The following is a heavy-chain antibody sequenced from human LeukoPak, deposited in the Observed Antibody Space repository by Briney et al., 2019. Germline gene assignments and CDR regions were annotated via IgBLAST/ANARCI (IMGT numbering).Heavy chain of an antibody. CDR3: ATHHDYSNSNYFDF. V-gene: IGHV3-23*01. CDR2: FSGAGSST. Sequence: PGGSLRLSCAASGFTFSSYAMSWARQAPGKGLEWVSAFSGAGSSTNYADSVKGRFTISRDNSKNTLYLQMNSLRVEDTAVYYCATHHDYSNSNYFDFWGPGTLVTVSS. D-gene: IGHD4-11*01. CDR1: GFTFSSYA. J-gene: IGHJ4*02.